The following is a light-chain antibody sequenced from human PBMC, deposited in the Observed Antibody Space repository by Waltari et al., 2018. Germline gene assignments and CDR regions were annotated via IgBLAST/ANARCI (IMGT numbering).Light chain of an antibody. J-gene: IGLJ3*02. CDR1: ALPKQY. CDR3: QSADTSGSRWV. Sequence: SYELTQPPSVSVSPGQTARITCSGDALPKQYAYWYQQKPGQAPILVRYKDSERPSGIPERFSGSSSGTIVTLTISGVQAEDEADYYGQSADTSGSRWVFGGGTKLTVL. CDR2: KDS. V-gene: IGLV3-25*03.